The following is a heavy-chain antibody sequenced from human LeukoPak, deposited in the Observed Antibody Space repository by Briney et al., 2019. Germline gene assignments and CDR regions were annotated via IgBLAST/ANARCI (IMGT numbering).Heavy chain of an antibody. Sequence: GASVKVSCKASGGTFSSYAISWVRQAPGQGLEWMGGIIPIFGTANYAQKFQGRVTITADESTSTAYMELSSLRSEDTAVYYCARAGSSWYYFDYWGQGILVTVSS. V-gene: IGHV1-69*13. CDR2: IIPIFGTA. D-gene: IGHD6-13*01. CDR3: ARAGSSWYYFDY. CDR1: GGTFSSYA. J-gene: IGHJ4*02.